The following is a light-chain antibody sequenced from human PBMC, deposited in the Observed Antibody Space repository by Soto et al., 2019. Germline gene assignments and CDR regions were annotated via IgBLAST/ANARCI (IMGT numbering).Light chain of an antibody. CDR3: QQYKSYST. CDR2: DAS. V-gene: IGKV1-5*01. J-gene: IGKJ1*01. CDR1: QSLNSR. Sequence: DIQLTQSPSTLSASVGDRVTLTCRAAQSLNSRLAWYQHRPGKAPRLLIYDASTLESGVPSRFSGSGSGTEFTPTINNLQPDDLATYICQQYKSYSTFGRGTKVDIK.